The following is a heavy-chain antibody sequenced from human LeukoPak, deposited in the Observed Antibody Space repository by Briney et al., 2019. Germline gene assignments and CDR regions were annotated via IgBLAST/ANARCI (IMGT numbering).Heavy chain of an antibody. D-gene: IGHD1-26*01. V-gene: IGHV3-30*02. J-gene: IGHJ4*02. CDR2: IRNDGNEI. CDR1: GFTFSNYA. Sequence: GGSLRLSCAASGFTFSNYAMHWVRQAPGKGLEWVAFIRNDGNEIYYADSVKGRFTISRDNSRDTLYFQMNSLIYEDTAVYYCARVIVFEGELLPFFDYWGQGTLVTVSS. CDR3: ARVIVFEGELLPFFDY.